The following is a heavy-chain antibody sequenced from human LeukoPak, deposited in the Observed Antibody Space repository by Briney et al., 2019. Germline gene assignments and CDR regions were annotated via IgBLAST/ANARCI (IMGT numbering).Heavy chain of an antibody. CDR3: TRDLPSTVTYYFDY. D-gene: IGHD4-17*01. V-gene: IGHV3-49*03. J-gene: IGHJ4*02. CDR1: GFTFGDYA. Sequence: GGSLRLSCTASGFTFGDYAMSWFRQAPGKGLEWVGFIRSKAYGGTTEYAASVKGRFTISRDDSKSIAYLLMNSLKTEDTAVYYCTRDLPSTVTYYFDYWGQGTLVTVSS. CDR2: IRSKAYGGTT.